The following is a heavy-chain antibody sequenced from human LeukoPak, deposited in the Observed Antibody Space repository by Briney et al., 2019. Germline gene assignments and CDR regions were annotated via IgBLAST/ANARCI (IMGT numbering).Heavy chain of an antibody. J-gene: IGHJ4*02. CDR1: GYSISSGYY. CDR2: IYHSGST. Sequence: PSETLSLTCTVSGYSISSGYYWGWIRQPPGKGLAWIGSIYHSGSTYYNPSLKSRVTISVDTSKNQFSLKLSSVTAADTAVYYCARTRYYYNSRSYGAPYYFDYWGQGTLVTVSS. CDR3: ARTRYYYNSRSYGAPYYFDY. D-gene: IGHD3-10*01. V-gene: IGHV4-38-2*02.